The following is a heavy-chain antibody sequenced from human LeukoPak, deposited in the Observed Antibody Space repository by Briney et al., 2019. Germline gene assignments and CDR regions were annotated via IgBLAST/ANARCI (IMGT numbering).Heavy chain of an antibody. CDR3: ARGEYFKAFDI. D-gene: IGHD2/OR15-2a*01. CDR1: GDSINNNNYY. J-gene: IGHJ3*02. Sequence: PSETLSLTCTVSGDSINNNNYYWGWIRQPPGKGLEWIGNIYYNGRTYYSPSLKSRGTTSVDTSKNQFSLKLSSVTAADTAVYYCARGEYFKAFDIWGQGTMVTVSS. V-gene: IGHV4-39*07. CDR2: IYYNGRT.